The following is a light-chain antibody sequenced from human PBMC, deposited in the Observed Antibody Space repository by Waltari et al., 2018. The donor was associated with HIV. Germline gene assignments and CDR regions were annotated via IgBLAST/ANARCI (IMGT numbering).Light chain of an antibody. CDR2: GAS. CDR3: HQSNAYPYT. J-gene: IGKJ2*01. Sequence: DIQMTQSPSSLSASVGERVIITCRASQGIRSDLAWFQQKPGKAPKSLIYGASSLQSGVPSRFSGSGSGTDFTLTINGLKPEDSATYYCHQSNAYPYTFGQGTKVEIK. V-gene: IGKV1-16*01. CDR1: QGIRSD.